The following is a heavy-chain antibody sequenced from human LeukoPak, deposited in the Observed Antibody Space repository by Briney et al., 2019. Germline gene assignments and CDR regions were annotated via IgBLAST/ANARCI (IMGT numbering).Heavy chain of an antibody. CDR2: IIPIFGTA. Sequence: SVKVSCKASGGTFSSYAISWVRQAPGQGLEWMGGIIPIFGTANYAQKFQGRVTITADESTSTAYMELSRLRSEDTAVYYCARDRNYNCGGDCYTFDYWGQGTLVTVSS. V-gene: IGHV1-69*01. CDR1: GGTFSSYA. J-gene: IGHJ4*02. CDR3: ARDRNYNCGGDCYTFDY. D-gene: IGHD2-21*01.